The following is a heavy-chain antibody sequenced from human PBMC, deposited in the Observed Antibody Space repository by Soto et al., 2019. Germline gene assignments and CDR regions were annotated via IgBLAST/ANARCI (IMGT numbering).Heavy chain of an antibody. Sequence: GGSLRLSCEASGFTVRSNYMSWVRQAPGKGLEWVSVMYSGGSTYYADSVKGRFTISRDNSKNTVYLQMISLRAEDTAVYFCVRDFPSGGSGGHWGQGTLVTVSS. CDR3: VRDFPSGGSGGH. D-gene: IGHD3-10*01. CDR2: MYSGGST. J-gene: IGHJ4*02. CDR1: GFTVRSNY. V-gene: IGHV3-66*01.